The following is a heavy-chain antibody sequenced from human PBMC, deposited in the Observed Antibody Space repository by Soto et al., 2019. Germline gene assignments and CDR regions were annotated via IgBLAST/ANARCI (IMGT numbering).Heavy chain of an antibody. Sequence: ASVEVSCKSSGSTLSSYAMHWVLQAPGQRLDWMGWINAGYGNTKSSQKFQDRVTISRDTSASTAYMELTSLRSEDTAVYYCARDTGDGTFDFWGQGTLVTVSS. CDR3: ARDTGDGTFDF. CDR1: GSTLSSYA. J-gene: IGHJ4*02. V-gene: IGHV1-3*01. D-gene: IGHD7-27*01. CDR2: INAGYGNT.